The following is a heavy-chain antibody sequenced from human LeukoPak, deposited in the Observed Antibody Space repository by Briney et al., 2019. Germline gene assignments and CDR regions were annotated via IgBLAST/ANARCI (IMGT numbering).Heavy chain of an antibody. CDR3: ARLRRSGRLAYYFDY. J-gene: IGHJ4*02. D-gene: IGHD3-3*01. V-gene: IGHV4-30-4*08. Sequence: SETLSLTCTVSGGSISSGDYYWSWIRQPPGKGLEWIGYIYYSGSTYYNPSLKSRVTISVDTSKNQISLILSSVTAADTAIYYCARLRRSGRLAYYFDYWGQGTLVTVSS. CDR2: IYYSGST. CDR1: GGSISSGDYY.